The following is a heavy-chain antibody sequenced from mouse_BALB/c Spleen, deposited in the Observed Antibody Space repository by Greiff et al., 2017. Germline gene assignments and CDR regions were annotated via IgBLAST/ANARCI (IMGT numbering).Heavy chain of an antibody. D-gene: IGHD2-14*01. V-gene: IGHV5-17*02. Sequence: EVQRVESGGGLVQPGGSRKLSCAASGFTFSSFGMHWVRQAPEKGLEWVAYISSGSSTIYYADTVKGRFTISRDNTKNTLYLQMTSLRSEDTAMYYCETSVRLNAMDYWGQGTSVTVSS. CDR1: GFTFSSFG. CDR2: ISSGSSTI. J-gene: IGHJ4*01. CDR3: ETSVRLNAMDY.